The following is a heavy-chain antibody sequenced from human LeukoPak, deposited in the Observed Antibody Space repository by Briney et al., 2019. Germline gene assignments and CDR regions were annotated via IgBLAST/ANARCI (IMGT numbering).Heavy chain of an antibody. D-gene: IGHD6-13*01. J-gene: IGHJ5*02. CDR3: AKGSNSWSSNWFDP. Sequence: PGRSLRLSCAASGFTFATYAMSWVRQAPGKGLEWISVISSSGGSTYYADSVKGRFTISRDNSKNTLFLQMSSLRAEDTAVYYCAKGSNSWSSNWFDPWGQGTLVTVSS. CDR1: GFTFATYA. V-gene: IGHV3-23*01. CDR2: ISSSGGST.